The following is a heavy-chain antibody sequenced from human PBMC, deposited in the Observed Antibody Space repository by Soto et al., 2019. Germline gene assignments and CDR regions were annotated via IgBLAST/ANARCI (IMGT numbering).Heavy chain of an antibody. CDR1: GFTFSSYS. J-gene: IGHJ6*02. Sequence: GGSLRLSCAASGFTFSSYSMNWVRQAPGKGLEWVSSISSGSSYIYYADSVKGRFTISRDNAKRSLYLQMNSLRVEDTAVYYCATSTQLAMVRPVGVWGQGTTVTVSS. CDR3: ATSTQLAMVRPVGV. CDR2: ISSGSSYI. V-gene: IGHV3-21*01. D-gene: IGHD3-10*01.